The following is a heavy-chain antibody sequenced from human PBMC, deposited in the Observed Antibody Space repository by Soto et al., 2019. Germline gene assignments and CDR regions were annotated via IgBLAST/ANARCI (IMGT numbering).Heavy chain of an antibody. CDR2: IDPIDSYT. CDR1: GYNFASYW. V-gene: IGHV5-10-1*01. Sequence: GESLKISCQGSGYNFASYWISWVRQMPGKGLEWMGRIDPIDSYTNYSPSFQGHVTISADKSISTAYLQWSSLKASDTAMYYCARRYCSSASCPRNYYVMDVCGQGTTVTVS. D-gene: IGHD2-2*01. J-gene: IGHJ6*02. CDR3: ARRYCSSASCPRNYYVMDV.